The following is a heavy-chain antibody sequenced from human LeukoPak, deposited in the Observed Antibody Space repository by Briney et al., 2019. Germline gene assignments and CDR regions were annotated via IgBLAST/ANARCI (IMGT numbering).Heavy chain of an antibody. D-gene: IGHD5-18*01. CDR2: INSDGSST. V-gene: IGHV3-74*01. J-gene: IGHJ3*02. CDR1: GFTFSSYW. CDR3: ATALDTAMAYDAFNI. Sequence: GGSLRLSCAASGFTFSSYWMHWVRQAPGKGLVWVSRINSDGSSTSYADSVKGRFTISRDNAKNTLYLQMNSLRAEDTAVYYCATALDTAMAYDAFNIWGQGTMVTVSS.